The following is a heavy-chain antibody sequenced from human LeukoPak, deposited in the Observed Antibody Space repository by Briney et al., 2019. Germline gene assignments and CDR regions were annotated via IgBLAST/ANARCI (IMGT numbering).Heavy chain of an antibody. CDR3: ASHQGYDYVWGSYKGHFDY. CDR2: IYYSGST. CDR1: GGSIGSSSYY. V-gene: IGHV4-39*01. Sequence: SETLSLTCTVSGGSIGSSSYYWGWIRQPPGKGLEWIGSIYYSGSTYYNPSLKSRVTISVGTSKNQFSLKLSSVTAADTAVYYCASHQGYDYVWGSYKGHFDYWGQGTLVTVSS. J-gene: IGHJ4*02. D-gene: IGHD3-16*01.